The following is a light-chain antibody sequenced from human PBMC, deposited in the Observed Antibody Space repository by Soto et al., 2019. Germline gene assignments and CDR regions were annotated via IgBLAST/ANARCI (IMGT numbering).Light chain of an antibody. Sequence: DIQMTQYTSTLSASVGDRVTITCRACQWISTWLAWYQQKPGKAPKLLISDASSLETGVPSRFSGSGSGTEFTLTINSLQPDDFATYYCQQYKRYWTLGQGTKVDIK. J-gene: IGKJ1*01. CDR1: QWISTW. V-gene: IGKV1-5*01. CDR3: QQYKRYWT. CDR2: DAS.